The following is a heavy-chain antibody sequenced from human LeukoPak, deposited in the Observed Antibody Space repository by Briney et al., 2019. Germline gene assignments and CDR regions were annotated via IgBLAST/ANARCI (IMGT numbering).Heavy chain of an antibody. Sequence: PGGSLRLSCAASGFTFSSYEMNWVRQAPGKGLEWVSYISSSGSTIYYADSVKGRFTISRDNAKNSLHLQMNSLRAEDTAVYYCARDVDTAMVGGFFDYWGQGTLVTVSS. V-gene: IGHV3-48*03. J-gene: IGHJ4*02. CDR2: ISSSGSTI. D-gene: IGHD5-18*01. CDR1: GFTFSSYE. CDR3: ARDVDTAMVGGFFDY.